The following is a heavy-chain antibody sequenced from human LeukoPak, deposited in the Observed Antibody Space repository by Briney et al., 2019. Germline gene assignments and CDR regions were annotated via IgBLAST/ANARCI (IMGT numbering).Heavy chain of an antibody. CDR1: GYSIRSGYY. J-gene: IGHJ4*02. D-gene: IGHD3-10*01. Sequence: SETLSLTCTVSGYSIRSGYYWGWIRQPPGKGLEWIGSMYHSGSTYYNPSLRSRVIISVDTSKNQFSLKLSSVTAADTAVYYCARVRIYGSGSDHFDYWGQGALVTVSS. V-gene: IGHV4-38-2*02. CDR2: MYHSGST. CDR3: ARVRIYGSGSDHFDY.